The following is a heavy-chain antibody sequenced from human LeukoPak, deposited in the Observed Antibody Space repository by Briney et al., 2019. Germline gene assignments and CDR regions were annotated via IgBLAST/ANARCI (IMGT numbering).Heavy chain of an antibody. D-gene: IGHD2-2*01. CDR2: IYYSGST. V-gene: IGHV4-39*07. CDR3: ARNLLSDTGMDV. J-gene: IGHJ6*02. CDR1: GGSISSSSYS. Sequence: SETLSLTCTVSGGSISSSSYSWGWIRQPPGKGLEWIGSIYYSGSTYYNPSLKSRVTISVDTSKNQFSLKLSSVTAADTAVYYCARNLLSDTGMDVWGQGTTVTVSS.